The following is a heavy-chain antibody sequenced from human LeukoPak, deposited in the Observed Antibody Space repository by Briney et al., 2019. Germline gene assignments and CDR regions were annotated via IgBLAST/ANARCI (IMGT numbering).Heavy chain of an antibody. CDR3: ATVTLTGAPFDY. D-gene: IGHD1-20*01. V-gene: IGHV1-2*02. J-gene: IGHJ4*02. CDR2: INPNSGGT. CDR1: GYTFTGYY. Sequence: ASVKVSCKASGYTFTGYYMHWVRQAPGQGLEWMGWINPNSGGTNYAQKFQGRVTMTRDTSISTAYMELSRLRSDDTAVYYCATVTLTGAPFDYWGQGTLVTVSS.